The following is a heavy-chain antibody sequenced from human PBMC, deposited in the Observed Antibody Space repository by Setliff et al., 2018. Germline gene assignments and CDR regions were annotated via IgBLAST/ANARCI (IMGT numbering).Heavy chain of an antibody. D-gene: IGHD1-26*01. Sequence: ASVKVSCKASGYTFTSYGISWVRQAPGQGLEWMGWISAYDGNIRYSQNFQGRVTITRDTSASTAYMELSSLTSEDTAIYYCARGDVYSGSYYHFDYWGQGTLVTV. J-gene: IGHJ4*02. CDR2: ISAYDGNI. V-gene: IGHV1-18*01. CDR1: GYTFTSYG. CDR3: ARGDVYSGSYYHFDY.